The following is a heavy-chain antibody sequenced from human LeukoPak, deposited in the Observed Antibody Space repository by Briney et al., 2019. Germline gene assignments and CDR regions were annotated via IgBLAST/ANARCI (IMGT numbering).Heavy chain of an antibody. Sequence: PGGSPKLSCAASGFTFSSYVMHWVRQAPGKGLEWVGRIRSNSDGGTIDYAAPVKGRFTLSRDDSKTTLYLQMNSLQTEDTAVYYCATDFYDSTWGQGTLVTVSS. J-gene: IGHJ5*02. CDR3: ATDFYDST. D-gene: IGHD3-22*01. CDR2: IRSNSDGGTI. V-gene: IGHV3-15*07. CDR1: GFTFSSYV.